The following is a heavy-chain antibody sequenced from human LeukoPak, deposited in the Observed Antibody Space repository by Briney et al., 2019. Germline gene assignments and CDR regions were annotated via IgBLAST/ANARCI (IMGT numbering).Heavy chain of an antibody. Sequence: GGSLRLSCAASGFTFSNAWMSWVRQAPGKGLEWVGRIKRKTDGGTTEYAAPVKGRFTISRDDSKNTLYLQMNSLKTEDTAMYYCTTPKYSSGWPAEYFQHWGQGTLVTVSS. D-gene: IGHD6-19*01. V-gene: IGHV3-15*01. CDR1: GFTFSNAW. CDR2: IKRKTDGGTT. CDR3: TTPKYSSGWPAEYFQH. J-gene: IGHJ1*01.